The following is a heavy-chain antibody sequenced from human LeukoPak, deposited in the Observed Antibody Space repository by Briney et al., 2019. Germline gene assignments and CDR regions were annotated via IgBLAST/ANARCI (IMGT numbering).Heavy chain of an antibody. V-gene: IGHV4-30-4*01. CDR3: ARDHRITGTTD. Sequence: SETLSLTCTASGVSISSGDYYWSWIRQTPGKGLEWIGYIYYSGSTYYNPSLKSRVTISVDTSKNQFSLKLSSVTAADTAVYYCARDHRITGTTDWGQGTLVTVSS. CDR1: GVSISSGDYY. CDR2: IYYSGST. J-gene: IGHJ4*02. D-gene: IGHD1-7*01.